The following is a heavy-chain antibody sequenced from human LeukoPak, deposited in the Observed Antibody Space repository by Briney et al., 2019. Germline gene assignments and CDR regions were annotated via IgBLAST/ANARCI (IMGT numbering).Heavy chain of an antibody. J-gene: IGHJ5*02. CDR2: IIPIFGTA. Sequence: GASVKVSCKASGGTFSSYAISWVRQAPGQGLEWMGGIIPIFGTANYAQKFQGRVTITADESMSTAYMELSSLRSEDTAVYYCARDLGNIVVDPNWFDPWGQGTLVTVSS. CDR1: GGTFSSYA. CDR3: ARDLGNIVVDPNWFDP. D-gene: IGHD2-2*01. V-gene: IGHV1-69*13.